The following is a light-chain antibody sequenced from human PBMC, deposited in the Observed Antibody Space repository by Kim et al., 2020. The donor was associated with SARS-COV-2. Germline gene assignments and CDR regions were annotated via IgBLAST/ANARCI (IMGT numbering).Light chain of an antibody. CDR2: AAS. Sequence: DIQMTQYPSSLSASVGDRVTITCRASQSISNYLNWYQQKKGKAPKLLIYAASTLQGVVPSRFSGSGSGTHFTLTITSLQPEDFATYYCQQSYDTPRTFGGGTKVDIK. CDR1: QSISNY. J-gene: IGKJ4*01. CDR3: QQSYDTPRT. V-gene: IGKV1-39*01.